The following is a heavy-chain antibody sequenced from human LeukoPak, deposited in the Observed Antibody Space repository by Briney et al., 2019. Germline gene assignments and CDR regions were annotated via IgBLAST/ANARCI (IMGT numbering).Heavy chain of an antibody. V-gene: IGHV1-8*01. Sequence: ASVKVSYKASGYTFTSYDFNWVRQATGQRPEWMGWMSPNSGDTGYAQKFQDRVTMTRNTSISTAYMELSSLRSDDTAVYYCARGPPNWGYDYWGPGTLVTVSS. CDR2: MSPNSGDT. CDR3: ARGPPNWGYDY. J-gene: IGHJ4*02. D-gene: IGHD7-27*01. CDR1: GYTFTSYD.